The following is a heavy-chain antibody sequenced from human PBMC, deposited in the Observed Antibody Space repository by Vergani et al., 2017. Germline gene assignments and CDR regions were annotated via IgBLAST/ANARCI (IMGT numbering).Heavy chain of an antibody. D-gene: IGHD3-22*01. CDR1: GYTFTGYY. J-gene: IGHJ6*03. CDR2: INPNSGGT. CDR3: ARDLDYYDSSGYYPVPYYYMDV. Sequence: QVQLVQSGAEVKKPGASVKVSCKASGYTFTGYYMHWVRQAPGQGLEWMGWINPNSGGTNYAQKFQGRVTMTRDTSISTAYMERSRLRSDDTAVYYCARDLDYYDSSGYYPVPYYYMDVWGKGP. V-gene: IGHV1-2*02.